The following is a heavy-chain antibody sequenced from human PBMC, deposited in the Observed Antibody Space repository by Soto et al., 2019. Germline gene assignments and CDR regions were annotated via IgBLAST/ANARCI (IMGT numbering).Heavy chain of an antibody. Sequence: GPQVKVSCKASGYTFTSYDINWVRQATGQGLEWMGGIIPIFGTANYAQKFQGRVTITADESTSTAYMELSSLRSEDTAVYYCASPSTGYYKGPSFDYWGQGTLVTVSS. J-gene: IGHJ4*02. CDR3: ASPSTGYYKGPSFDY. V-gene: IGHV1-69*01. CDR1: GYTFTSYD. CDR2: IIPIFGTA. D-gene: IGHD3-9*01.